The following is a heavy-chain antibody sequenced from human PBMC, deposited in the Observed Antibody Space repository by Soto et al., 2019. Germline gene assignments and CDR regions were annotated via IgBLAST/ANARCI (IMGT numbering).Heavy chain of an antibody. CDR3: ARAGSPFDSDSSGYWGFDH. Sequence: GGSLRLSCVASGFAVSNNYMNWVRQAPGKGLEWVSVVYSGGTTYYADSVRGRFTVSRDDSKNTLFFQMSSLRAEDTAVYYCARAGSPFDSDSSGYWGFDHWGQGTLVTVSS. D-gene: IGHD3-22*01. J-gene: IGHJ4*02. CDR1: GFAVSNNY. CDR2: VYSGGTT. V-gene: IGHV3-53*01.